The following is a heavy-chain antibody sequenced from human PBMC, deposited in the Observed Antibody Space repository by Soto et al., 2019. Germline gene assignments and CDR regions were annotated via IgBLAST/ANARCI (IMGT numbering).Heavy chain of an antibody. D-gene: IGHD5-12*01. CDR3: AKATYSGYEGGWFPDY. V-gene: IGHV3-30*18. CDR1: GFTFSSYG. Sequence: GGSLRLSCAASGFTFSSYGMHWVRQAPGKGLEWVAVISYDGSNKYYADSVKGRFTISRDNSKNTLYLQMNSLRAEDTAVYYCAKATYSGYEGGWFPDYWGQGTLVTVSS. CDR2: ISYDGSNK. J-gene: IGHJ4*02.